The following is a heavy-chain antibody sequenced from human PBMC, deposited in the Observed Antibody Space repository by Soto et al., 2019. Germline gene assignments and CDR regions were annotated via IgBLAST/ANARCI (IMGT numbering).Heavy chain of an antibody. CDR2: IYYSGST. Sequence: SETLSLTCTVSGGSISSSSYYWGWIRQPPGKGLEWGGSIYYSGSTYYNPSLKSRVTISVDTSKNQCSLKLSSVPAADTAVYYCARRLFVTTPSEYYYGMDVWGQGTTVTVSS. D-gene: IGHD4-17*01. CDR3: ARRLFVTTPSEYYYGMDV. J-gene: IGHJ6*02. CDR1: GGSISSSSYY. V-gene: IGHV4-39*01.